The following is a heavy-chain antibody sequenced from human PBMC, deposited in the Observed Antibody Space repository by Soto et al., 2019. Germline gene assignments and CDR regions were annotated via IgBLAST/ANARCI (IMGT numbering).Heavy chain of an antibody. J-gene: IGHJ5*02. D-gene: IGHD1-1*01. CDR1: GFTFSSNA. CDR3: AKSLNINWKNWFDP. Sequence: VQLLESGGGLVQPGGSLRLSCAASGFTFSSNAMNWVRQAPGKGLEWVSVISGTGGRIYYADSVKGRFTISRDNSKNTLYLEMNSLRVEDTAVYYCAKSLNINWKNWFDPWGQGTLVTVSS. CDR2: ISGTGGRI. V-gene: IGHV3-23*01.